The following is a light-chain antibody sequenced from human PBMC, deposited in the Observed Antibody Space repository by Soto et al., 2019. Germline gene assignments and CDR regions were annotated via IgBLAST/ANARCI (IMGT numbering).Light chain of an antibody. CDR3: SSYTTISTLI. J-gene: IGLJ2*01. Sequence: QSALTQPASVSGSPGQSITISCTGTSSDVGAYNYVSWYKQHPGKAPKLMIYDVANRPSGVSNRFSGSKSGNTASLTISGLQAEDEADYYCSSYTTISTLIFGGGTKVTVL. CDR1: SSDVGAYNY. V-gene: IGLV2-14*03. CDR2: DVA.